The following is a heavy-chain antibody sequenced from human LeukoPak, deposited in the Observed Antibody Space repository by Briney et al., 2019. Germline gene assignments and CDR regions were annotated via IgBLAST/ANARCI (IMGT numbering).Heavy chain of an antibody. Sequence: PGGSLRLSCAASGFTFSSYGMHWVRQAPGKGLEWVAVLSYDGSNKDHADSVKGRFTISRDNSKNTLYLQMNSLRAEDTAVYYCAREAIGVTFDIWGQGTMVTASS. CDR2: LSYDGSNK. J-gene: IGHJ3*02. CDR3: AREAIGVTFDI. D-gene: IGHD2-8*01. V-gene: IGHV3-30*03. CDR1: GFTFSSYG.